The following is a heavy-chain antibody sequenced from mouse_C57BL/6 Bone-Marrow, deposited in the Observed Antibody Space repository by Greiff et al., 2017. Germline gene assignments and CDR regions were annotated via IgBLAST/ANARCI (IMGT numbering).Heavy chain of an antibody. CDR3: TRGGTDYGNYGFAY. CDR1: GFTFSSYA. V-gene: IGHV5-9-1*02. D-gene: IGHD2-1*01. CDR2: ISSGGDYI. Sequence: DVQLVESGEGLVKPGGSLKLSCAASGFTFSSYAMSWVRQTPEKRLEWVAYISSGGDYIYYADTVKGRFTISRDNARNTLYLQMSSLKSEDTAMYYCTRGGTDYGNYGFAYWGQGTLVTVSA. J-gene: IGHJ3*01.